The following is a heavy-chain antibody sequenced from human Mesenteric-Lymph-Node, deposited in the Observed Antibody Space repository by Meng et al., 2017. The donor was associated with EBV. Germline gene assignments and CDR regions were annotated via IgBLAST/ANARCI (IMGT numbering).Heavy chain of an antibody. V-gene: IGHV4-4*02. D-gene: IGHD6-19*01. CDR2: IYQSGST. Sequence: QVQVQESGPGRLKASWTLSRSCSVSGGSIRSSIWWSWVRQPPGKGLEWIGEIYQSGSTNYNPSLKSLVTISVDKSKNQFSLKLSSVTAADTAVYYCARGAVIAVADYWGQGTLVTVSS. J-gene: IGHJ4*02. CDR1: GGSIRSSIW. CDR3: ARGAVIAVADY.